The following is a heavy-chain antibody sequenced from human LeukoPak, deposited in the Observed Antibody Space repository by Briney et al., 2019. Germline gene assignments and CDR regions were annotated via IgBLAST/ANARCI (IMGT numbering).Heavy chain of an antibody. V-gene: IGHV5-51*01. Sequence: GTPLNISCVSSGYSFTNYWIGCVRHMPARGLQFMGIIYPGNSDTRYSPSFQGQVTISADKSISTAYLQWSSLKASDTAMYYCARRADCGGDCYLQYYFDYWGQGTLVTVSS. CDR2: IYPGNSDT. D-gene: IGHD2-21*02. J-gene: IGHJ4*02. CDR3: ARRADCGGDCYLQYYFDY. CDR1: GYSFTNYW.